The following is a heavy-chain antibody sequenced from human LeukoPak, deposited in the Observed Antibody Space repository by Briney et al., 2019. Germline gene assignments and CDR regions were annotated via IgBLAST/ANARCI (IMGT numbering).Heavy chain of an antibody. Sequence: PSETLSLTCAVYGGSFSGYYWSWIRQPPGKGLEWIGEINHSGSTNYNPSLKSRVTISVDTSKNQFSLKLSSVTAADTAVYYCARGRYSYGSKFFDYWGQGTLVTVSS. CDR2: INHSGST. V-gene: IGHV4-34*01. CDR1: GGSFSGYY. J-gene: IGHJ4*02. D-gene: IGHD5-18*01. CDR3: ARGRYSYGSKFFDY.